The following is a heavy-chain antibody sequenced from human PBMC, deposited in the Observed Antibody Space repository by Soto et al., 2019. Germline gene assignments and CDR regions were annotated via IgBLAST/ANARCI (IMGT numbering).Heavy chain of an antibody. CDR2: ISGSGGST. D-gene: IGHD3-3*01. CDR3: AKARFGVVIWDY. V-gene: IGHV3-23*01. Sequence: EAQLLESGGGLVQPGGSLRLSCAASGFTFSSYAMSWVRQAPGKGLEWVSAISGSGGSTYYADSVKGRFTISRDNSKNTLYLQMNSLRAEDTAVYYCAKARFGVVIWDYWGQGTLVTVSS. J-gene: IGHJ4*02. CDR1: GFTFSSYA.